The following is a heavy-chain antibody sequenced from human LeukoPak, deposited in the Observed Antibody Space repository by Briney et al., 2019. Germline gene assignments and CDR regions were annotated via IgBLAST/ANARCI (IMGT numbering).Heavy chain of an antibody. D-gene: IGHD1-14*01. V-gene: IGHV1-18*01. Sequence: GASVKVSCKASGYTFTSYGISWVRQAPGQGLEWMGWISAYNGNTNYVQKLQGRVTMTTDTSTSTAYMELRSLRSDDTAVYYCARARRGSAPYYYYYMDVWGKGTTVTVSS. CDR3: ARARRGSAPYYYYYMDV. CDR2: ISAYNGNT. J-gene: IGHJ6*03. CDR1: GYTFTSYG.